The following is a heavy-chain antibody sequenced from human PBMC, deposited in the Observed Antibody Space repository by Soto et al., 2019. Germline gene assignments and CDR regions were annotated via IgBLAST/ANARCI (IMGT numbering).Heavy chain of an antibody. CDR2: INPNDGST. CDR3: ARDLPTVLTQSPTYYVMDV. Sequence: QVHLMQSGAEVRKPGASVRLSCKASGYTFTNCYLHWVRQAPGQGLEWMGIINPNDGSTTYPQKFQGRVTMTRDTSTSTVYMELGSLRSEDTAVYFGARDLPTVLTQSPTYYVMDVWGQGTTVTVSS. CDR1: GYTFTNCY. V-gene: IGHV1-46*03. D-gene: IGHD4-17*01. J-gene: IGHJ6*02.